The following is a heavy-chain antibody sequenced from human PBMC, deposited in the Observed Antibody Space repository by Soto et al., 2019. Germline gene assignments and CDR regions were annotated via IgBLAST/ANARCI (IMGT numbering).Heavy chain of an antibody. Sequence: SETLSLTCDVSSASIVSGAYCCVWIRRPPGKGLEWIGYIYHSGSAYYTPFLKSRVTMSMDRSKDQLSLKLSSVTAADTAVYFCARGMVKGNYFDYWAQGTLVTVSS. V-gene: IGHV4-30-2*01. D-gene: IGHD2-15*01. J-gene: IGHJ4*02. CDR1: SASIVSGAYC. CDR2: IYHSGSA. CDR3: ARGMVKGNYFDY.